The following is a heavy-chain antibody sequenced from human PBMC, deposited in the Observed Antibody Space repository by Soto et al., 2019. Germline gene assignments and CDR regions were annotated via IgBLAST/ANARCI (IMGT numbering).Heavy chain of an antibody. CDR2: ISDAAGSA. Sequence: GSLGLSCAASGFTFSTYAMSGVRQVPGKGLEWVSTISDAAGSAYYVDSVKGRFTISRDNSKKTLYLKMNSLRAEDSAVYYCARPYGGKIGDAPDLWGQGTMVTVSS. J-gene: IGHJ3*01. D-gene: IGHD4-17*01. CDR3: ARPYGGKIGDAPDL. CDR1: GFTFSTYA. V-gene: IGHV3-23*01.